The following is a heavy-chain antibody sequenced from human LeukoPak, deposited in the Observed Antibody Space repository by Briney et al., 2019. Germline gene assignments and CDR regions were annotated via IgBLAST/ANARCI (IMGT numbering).Heavy chain of an antibody. CDR2: IFHSGTT. J-gene: IGHJ4*02. V-gene: IGHV4-30-2*01. D-gene: IGHD5-12*01. CDR3: ARGPLDSGYTYFDY. CDR1: GASISSGGFS. Sequence: PSQTLSLTCAVSGASISSGGFSWSWIRQPPGKGLEWIGYIFHSGTTYYNPSLKSRVTISVDRSKNQFSLKLSSVTAADTAVYHCARGPLDSGYTYFDYWGQGTLVTVSS.